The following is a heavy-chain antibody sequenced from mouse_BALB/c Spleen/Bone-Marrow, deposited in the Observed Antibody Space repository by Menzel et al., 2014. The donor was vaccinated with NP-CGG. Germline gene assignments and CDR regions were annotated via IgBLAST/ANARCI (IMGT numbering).Heavy chain of an antibody. CDR1: GYTFTSYV. V-gene: IGHV1-14*01. Sequence: EVQLQQSGPELVKPGASVKMSCKASGYTFTSYVMHWVKQKPGQGLEWIGYINPYNDGTKYNEKFKGMATLASDRSSSTAYMELSSLTSEDSAVYYCAKGGNYRYDFNYWGQGTTLTVSS. CDR3: AKGGNYRYDFNY. CDR2: INPYNDGT. J-gene: IGHJ2*01. D-gene: IGHD2-14*01.